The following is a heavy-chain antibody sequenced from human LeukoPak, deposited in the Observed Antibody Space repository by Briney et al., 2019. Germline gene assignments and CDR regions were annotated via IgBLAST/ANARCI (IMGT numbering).Heavy chain of an antibody. V-gene: IGHV3-23*01. CDR1: GFTFSSYA. D-gene: IGHD5-24*01. J-gene: IGHJ4*02. CDR2: ISGSGGST. CDR3: AKDGSKDGYNFGFDY. Sequence: SGGSLRLSCAASGFTFSSYAMSWVRQAPGKGLEWVSAISGSGGSTYYADSVKGRFTISRDNSKNTLYLQMNSLRAEDTAVYYCAKDGSKDGYNFGFDYWGQGTLVTVSS.